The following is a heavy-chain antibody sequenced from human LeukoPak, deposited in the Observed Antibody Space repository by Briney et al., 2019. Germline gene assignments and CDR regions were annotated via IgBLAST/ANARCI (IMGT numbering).Heavy chain of an antibody. CDR2: ISVNGRDK. D-gene: IGHD2-21*01. CDR1: GFDFNSYA. V-gene: IGHV3-30*01. Sequence: GGSLRLSCAASGFDFNSYALHWVRQAPGKGLVSVAVISVNGRDKYYANSVKGRFSISRDNSKNTFSLQMNSLRVEDSASYYCATLDWCHKYLVACGSSEYWGQGTLVTVSS. CDR3: ATLDWCHKYLVACGSSEY. J-gene: IGHJ4*02.